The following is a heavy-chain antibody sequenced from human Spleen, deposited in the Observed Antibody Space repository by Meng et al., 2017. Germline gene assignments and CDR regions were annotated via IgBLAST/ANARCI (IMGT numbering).Heavy chain of an antibody. CDR2: IYQSGRT. Sequence: SETLSLTCAVSGYSITGSYNWGWIRQSPGKGLEWIGSIYQSGRTYYNPSLQSRVTMSADTSKNQFSLKLTSVTAADTAVYYYAGGAVVTLIFYHAMDVWGQGTTVTVSS. J-gene: IGHJ6*02. CDR1: GYSITGSYN. D-gene: IGHD3-22*01. CDR3: AGGAVVTLIFYHAMDV. V-gene: IGHV4-38-2*01.